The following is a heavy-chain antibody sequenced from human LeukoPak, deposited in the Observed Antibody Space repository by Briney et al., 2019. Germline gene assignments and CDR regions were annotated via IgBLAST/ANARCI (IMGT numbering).Heavy chain of an antibody. D-gene: IGHD2-2*01. V-gene: IGHV3-7*01. CDR2: IKQDGSEK. Sequence: GGSLRLSCAASGFTFSSYWMSWVRQAPGKGLEWVANIKQDGSEKYYVDSVKGRFTISRDNAKNSLYLQMNSLRAEDTAVYYCAGDLGYCSSTSCSHWNWFDPWGQGTLVTVSS. CDR3: AGDLGYCSSTSCSHWNWFDP. CDR1: GFTFSSYW. J-gene: IGHJ5*02.